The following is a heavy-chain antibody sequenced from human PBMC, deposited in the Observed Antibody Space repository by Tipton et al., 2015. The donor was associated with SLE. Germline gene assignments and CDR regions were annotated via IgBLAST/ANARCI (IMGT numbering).Heavy chain of an antibody. CDR2: IHHTGNT. CDR3: ATSPTALDYGWYFDL. Sequence: TLSLTCTVSGGSISSGDYYWSWIRQHPGKGLEWIGYIHHTGNTDSNASLKSRVTMSIDTSRNQFSLRLTSVTAADTAVYYCATSPTALDYGWYFDLWGRGTLVTVAS. V-gene: IGHV4-31*03. D-gene: IGHD4-17*01. CDR1: GGSISSGDYY. J-gene: IGHJ2*01.